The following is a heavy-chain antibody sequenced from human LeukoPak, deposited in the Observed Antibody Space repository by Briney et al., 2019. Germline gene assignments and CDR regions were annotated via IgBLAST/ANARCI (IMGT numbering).Heavy chain of an antibody. Sequence: ASVKDSCKASGYTFTRYGITWVRQAPGQGLEWMGWISAYNGNTKYAQKVQGRVTMTTDTSTSTAYMELRSLRSDDTAVYYCARGYSDYDLDYWGQGTLVTVSS. CDR1: GYTFTRYG. V-gene: IGHV1-18*01. CDR3: ARGYSDYDLDY. D-gene: IGHD5-12*01. CDR2: ISAYNGNT. J-gene: IGHJ4*02.